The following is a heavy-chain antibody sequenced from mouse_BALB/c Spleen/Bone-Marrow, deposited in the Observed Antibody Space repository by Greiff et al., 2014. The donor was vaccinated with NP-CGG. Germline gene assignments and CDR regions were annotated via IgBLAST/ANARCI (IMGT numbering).Heavy chain of an antibody. V-gene: IGHV2-9*02. J-gene: IGHJ1*01. D-gene: IGHD2-3*01. CDR1: GFSLTSYG. CDR3: ARVYLWYFDV. Sequence: QVQLKESGPGLVAPSQSLSITCTVSGFSLTSYGVHWVRQPPGKGLEWLGVIWAGGSTNYNSAFMSRLSISKDNSKSQVFLKMNSLQTDDTAMYYCARVYLWYFDVWGAGTTVTVSS. CDR2: IWAGGST.